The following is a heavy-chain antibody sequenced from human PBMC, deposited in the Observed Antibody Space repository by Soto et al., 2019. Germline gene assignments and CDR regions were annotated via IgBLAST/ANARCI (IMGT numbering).Heavy chain of an antibody. V-gene: IGHV3-7*01. Sequence: GGSLRLSCAASGFTFSSYWLNWVRQAPGKGLEWVANINQDGNEDNLLDSVKGRFTISRDNAKNSLFLQMYSLRVDDTAVYYCARTGDGHHYFLDYWGQGALVTVSS. CDR2: INQDGNED. D-gene: IGHD1-1*01. CDR1: GFTFSSYW. CDR3: ARTGDGHHYFLDY. J-gene: IGHJ4*02.